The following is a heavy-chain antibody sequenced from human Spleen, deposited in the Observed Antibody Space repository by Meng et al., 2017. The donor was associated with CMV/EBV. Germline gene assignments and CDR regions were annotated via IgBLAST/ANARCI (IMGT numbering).Heavy chain of an antibody. CDR2: INPSGGST. CDR1: GYTFTDYY. V-gene: IGHV1-46*01. J-gene: IGHJ4*02. CDR3: ARDMVSFGYFGY. D-gene: IGHD5-18*01. Sequence: ASVKVSCKASGYTFTDYYIHWVRQAPGQGLEWMGMINPSGGSTHYAQKFQGRVTLTRDTSTSTVYMQLSSLRSEDTAVYYCARDMVSFGYFGYWGQGMLVTRLL.